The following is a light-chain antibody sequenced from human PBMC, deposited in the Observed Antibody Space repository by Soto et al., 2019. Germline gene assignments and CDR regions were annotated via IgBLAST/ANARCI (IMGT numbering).Light chain of an antibody. J-gene: IGKJ1*01. CDR1: QSIRNF. V-gene: IGKV1-39*01. Sequence: DIQMTQSPSSLSASVGERVTITCRTSQSIRNFLNWYQQKPGTVPKLLISTSSTLESGVPSRFSGGGSGTDFTLTINNLQPEDFATYFCQQNYLSPWTFGPGTRLEIK. CDR2: TSS. CDR3: QQNYLSPWT.